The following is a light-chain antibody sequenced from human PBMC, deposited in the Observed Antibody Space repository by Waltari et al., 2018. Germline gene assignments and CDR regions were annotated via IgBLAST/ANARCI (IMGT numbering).Light chain of an antibody. CDR2: RNN. CDR1: SSNIGSNY. CDR3: AAWDDSLSGYV. V-gene: IGLV1-47*01. J-gene: IGLJ1*01. Sequence: QSVLTQPPSASGTPGQRVTISCSGSSSNIGSNYVYWYQQHPGTTPKLLIFRNNQRPSGVPDRFSGSKSGTSASLAISGLRSEDEADYYCAAWDDSLSGYVFGTGTKVTVL.